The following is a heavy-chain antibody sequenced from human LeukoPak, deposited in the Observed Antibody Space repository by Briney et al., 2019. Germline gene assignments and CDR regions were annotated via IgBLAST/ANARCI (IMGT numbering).Heavy chain of an antibody. CDR1: GASHIGYY. Sequence: SETLSLTCTLSGASHIGYYWSWVRQSPGQGLEGIGYVYYSGSTNYNPSLESRVAISIDTSKNQFSLNLTSVSAADTAVYYCASGWLRYYYFDNWGQGILVTVSS. CDR3: ASGWLRYYYFDN. J-gene: IGHJ4*02. V-gene: IGHV4-59*01. D-gene: IGHD5-12*01. CDR2: VYYSGST.